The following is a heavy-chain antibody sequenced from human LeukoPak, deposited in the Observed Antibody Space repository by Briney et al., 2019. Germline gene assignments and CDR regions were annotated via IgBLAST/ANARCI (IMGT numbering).Heavy chain of an antibody. CDR1: GGSIGSSRFY. Sequence: SETLSLTCTVSGGSIGSSRFYWGWLRQPPGKGLEWTGSIDYSGKTFYNPSLKSRVTISVDTSKNQFSPKLSSVTAADTAVYYCARHCSDGSCYEYWGQGTLVTVSS. J-gene: IGHJ4*02. CDR2: IDYSGKT. V-gene: IGHV4-39*01. CDR3: ARHCSDGSCYEY. D-gene: IGHD2-15*01.